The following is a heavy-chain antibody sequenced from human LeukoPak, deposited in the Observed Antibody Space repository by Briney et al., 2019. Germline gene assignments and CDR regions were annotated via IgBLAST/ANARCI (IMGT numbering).Heavy chain of an antibody. CDR2: INPNSGGT. V-gene: IGHV1-2*02. CDR1: GYTFTGYY. Sequence: ASVKVSCKASGYTFTGYYIHWVRQAPGQGLEWMGWINPNSGGTNYAQKVQGRVTMTRDTSISTAYMELSRLRSDDMAVYYCARPTHYYDSSDYYFDAFDIWGQGTMVTVSS. D-gene: IGHD3-22*01. CDR3: ARPTHYYDSSDYYFDAFDI. J-gene: IGHJ3*02.